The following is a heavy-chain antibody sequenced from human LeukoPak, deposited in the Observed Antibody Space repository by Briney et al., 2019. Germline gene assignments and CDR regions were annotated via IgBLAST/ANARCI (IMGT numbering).Heavy chain of an antibody. V-gene: IGHV4-59*01. J-gene: IGHJ4*02. D-gene: IGHD3-10*01. CDR2: IYYSGST. Sequence: SETLSLTCTVSGGSISSYYWSWIRQPPGKGLEWIGYIYYSGSTNYNPSLKSRVTISVDTSKNQFSLKLSSVTAADTAVYYCARESITMVRGVIAYIAIDYWGQGTLVTVSS. CDR1: GGSISSYY. CDR3: ARESITMVRGVIAYIAIDY.